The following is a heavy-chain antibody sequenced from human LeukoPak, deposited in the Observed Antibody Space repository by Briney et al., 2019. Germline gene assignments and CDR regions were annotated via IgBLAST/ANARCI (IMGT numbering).Heavy chain of an antibody. Sequence: SETLSLTCTVSGDSISSNNYCWGWIRQPPGKGLEWIGNIYYSGSTYYNPSLKSRVTISVDTSKNQFSLKLSSVTAADTAVYYCARTPRITMVRGPRFDPWGQGTLVTVSS. CDR1: GDSISSNNYC. D-gene: IGHD3-10*01. CDR2: IYYSGST. CDR3: ARTPRITMVRGPRFDP. J-gene: IGHJ5*02. V-gene: IGHV4-39*01.